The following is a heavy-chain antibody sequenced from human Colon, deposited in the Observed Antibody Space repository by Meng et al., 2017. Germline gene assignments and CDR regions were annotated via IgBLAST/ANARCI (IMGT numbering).Heavy chain of an antibody. V-gene: IGHV4-34*01. CDR3: ARGRYSGYLP. CDR2: INHSGST. D-gene: IGHD5-12*01. CDR1: GGSFSGYY. J-gene: IGHJ5*02. Sequence: QGQLQQWSAGLLKPSATLSLTCAVYGGSFSGYYWSWIRQPPGKGLEWIGEINHSGSTNYNPSLKSRVTISVDTSKNQFSLKLSSVTAADTAVYYCARGRYSGYLPWGQGTLVTVSS.